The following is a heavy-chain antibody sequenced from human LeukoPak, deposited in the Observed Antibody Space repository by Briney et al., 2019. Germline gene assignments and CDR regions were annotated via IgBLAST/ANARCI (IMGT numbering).Heavy chain of an antibody. D-gene: IGHD3-10*02. Sequence: PAGSLRLSCTASGFTFSRNGMHWVRQAPGKGLEWVAFIKRDESEKWYLNSVRGRFTISRDNSKSTLYLHMNSMSAEDTAVYYCVKDVLFAVGDAFDIWGQGTMVTVSS. V-gene: IGHV3-30*02. CDR2: IKRDESEK. J-gene: IGHJ3*02. CDR3: VKDVLFAVGDAFDI. CDR1: GFTFSRNG.